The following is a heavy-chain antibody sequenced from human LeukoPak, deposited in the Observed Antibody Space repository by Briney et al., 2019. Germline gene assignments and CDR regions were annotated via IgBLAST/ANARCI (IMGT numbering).Heavy chain of an antibody. CDR3: ARSDGDYYYFDY. D-gene: IGHD5-12*01. J-gene: IGHJ4*02. Sequence: ASVKVSCKASGGTFSSYAISWVRQAPGQGLEWMGGIIPIFGTANYAQKLQGRVTMTTDTSTSTAYMELRSLRSDDTAVYYCARSDGDYYYFDYWGQGTLVTVSS. CDR1: GGTFSSYA. CDR2: IIPIFGTA. V-gene: IGHV1-69*05.